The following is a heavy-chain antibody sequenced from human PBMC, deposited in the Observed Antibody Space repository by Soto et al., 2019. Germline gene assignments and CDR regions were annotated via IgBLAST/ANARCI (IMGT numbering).Heavy chain of an antibody. CDR3: AAGDSSNTADH. Sequence: QVQLVQSGAEVKKPGSSVKVSCKASGYTFSSYGVNWVRQVPGKGLEWMGGTTAILGTRDYAQKFQGRLTITSDESTTTSYMELNSLTSDDTAVYYAAAGDSSNTADHGGQETLVTVS. J-gene: IGHJ4*02. V-gene: IGHV1-69*01. CDR2: TTAILGTR. CDR1: GYTFSSYG. D-gene: IGHD5-18*01.